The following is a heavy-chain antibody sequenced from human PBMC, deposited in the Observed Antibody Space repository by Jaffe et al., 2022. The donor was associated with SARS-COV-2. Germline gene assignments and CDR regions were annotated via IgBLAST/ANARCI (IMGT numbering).Heavy chain of an antibody. CDR1: GGSINIKNYY. J-gene: IGHJ6*02. CDR3: ARVMDPPDFNGFDV. D-gene: IGHD2-2*03. CDR2: IYYSGST. Sequence: QVQLQESGPGLVKPSQTLSLNCNVSGGSINIKNYYWSWIRQHPGKGPEWIGYIYYSGSTYYNPSLESRVVISKDTSQNTFSLRLRSVTAADTAIYYCARVMDPPDFNGFDVWGQGTTVIVSS. V-gene: IGHV4-31*03.